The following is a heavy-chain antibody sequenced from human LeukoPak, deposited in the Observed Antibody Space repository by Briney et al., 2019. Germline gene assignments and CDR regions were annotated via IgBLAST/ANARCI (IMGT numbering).Heavy chain of an antibody. J-gene: IGHJ5*02. CDR3: ARHHSSSWPTGWFDP. D-gene: IGHD6-13*01. Sequence: PSETLSLTCTVSGGSISSYYWSWIREPAGEGLEWIGRIYTSGSTNYNPSLKSRVTMSVDTSKNQFSLKLSSVTAADTAVYYCARHHSSSWPTGWFDPWGQGTLVTVSS. CDR2: IYTSGST. V-gene: IGHV4-4*07. CDR1: GGSISSYY.